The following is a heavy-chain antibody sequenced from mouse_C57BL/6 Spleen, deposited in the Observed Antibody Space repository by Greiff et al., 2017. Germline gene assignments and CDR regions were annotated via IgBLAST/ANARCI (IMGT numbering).Heavy chain of an antibody. CDR1: GYTFTSYW. D-gene: IGHD2-3*01. Sequence: QVQLQQPGAELVMPGASVTLSCKASGYTFTSYWMHLVKQRPGQGLEWIGEIDPSDSSTNYNQKFKGKSTLTVDKSSSTASMQLSSLTSEDSAVYYGARSGDGCYFDYWGQGTTLTVSS. CDR3: ARSGDGCYFDY. J-gene: IGHJ2*01. CDR2: IDPSDSST. V-gene: IGHV1-69*01.